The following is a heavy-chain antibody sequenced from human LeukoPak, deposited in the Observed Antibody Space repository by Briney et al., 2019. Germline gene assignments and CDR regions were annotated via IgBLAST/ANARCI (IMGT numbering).Heavy chain of an antibody. V-gene: IGHV1-18*01. D-gene: IGHD3-10*01. Sequence: GSAVKVSCKASGYTFTSYGISWVRQAPGQGLEGMGWISAYNGNTNYAQKPQGRFTMTTDTSTNTAYMELRSLRSDDTAVYYCARVGLGDYYGSGSYCDYWSQGTLVTVSS. CDR1: GYTFTSYG. CDR2: ISAYNGNT. CDR3: ARVGLGDYYGSGSYCDY. J-gene: IGHJ4*02.